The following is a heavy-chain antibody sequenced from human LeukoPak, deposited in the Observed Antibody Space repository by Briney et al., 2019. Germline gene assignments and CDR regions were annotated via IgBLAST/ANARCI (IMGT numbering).Heavy chain of an antibody. V-gene: IGHV5-51*01. J-gene: IGHJ4*02. D-gene: IGHD2-2*01. CDR1: GYGFTSYW. CDR2: IYPGDSDT. CDR3: ARHLRVPAADYYFDY. Sequence: GESLKISCKGSGYGFTSYWIGWVRQMPGKGLEWMGIIYPGDSDTRYSPSFQGQVTISADKSISTAYLQWSSLKASDTAMYYCARHLRVPAADYYFDYWGQGTLVTVSS.